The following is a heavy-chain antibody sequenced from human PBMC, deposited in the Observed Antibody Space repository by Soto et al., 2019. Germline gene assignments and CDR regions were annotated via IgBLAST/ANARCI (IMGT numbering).Heavy chain of an antibody. CDR3: ARSHYYGSGSYPPDY. D-gene: IGHD3-10*01. J-gene: IGHJ4*02. CDR2: IIPILGIA. CDR1: GGTFSSYT. Sequence: QVQLVQSGAEVKKPGSSVKVSCKASGGTFSSYTISWVRQAPGQGPEWMGRIIPILGIANYAQKFQGRVTITADKSTSTAYMELSSLRSEDTAVYYCARSHYYGSGSYPPDYWGQGTLVTVSS. V-gene: IGHV1-69*02.